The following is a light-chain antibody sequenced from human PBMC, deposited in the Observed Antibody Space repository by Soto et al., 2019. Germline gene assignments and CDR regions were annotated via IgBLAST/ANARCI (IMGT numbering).Light chain of an antibody. CDR3: MQALQTPYT. CDR1: QRLLHSNGNIF. CDR2: LGF. Sequence: EIVMTQSPPSLTVTPGEPASISCSSSQRLLHSNGNIFLDWYLQKPGQSPQLLIYLGFNRASGVPDGVSGSAAGTDFTLKISRVEAEDAGVYYCMQALQTPYTFGQGTKVDIK. J-gene: IGKJ2*01. V-gene: IGKV2-28*01.